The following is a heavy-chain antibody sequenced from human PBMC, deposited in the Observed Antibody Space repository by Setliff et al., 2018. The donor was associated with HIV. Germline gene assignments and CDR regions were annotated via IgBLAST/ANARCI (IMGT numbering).Heavy chain of an antibody. V-gene: IGHV4-39*01. CDR3: ARQGAGTGHSFDF. CDR2: LYYSGST. D-gene: IGHD6-19*01. J-gene: IGHJ4*02. CDR1: GGSISSSSFY. Sequence: SETLSLTCTVSGGSISSSSFYWGWIRQPPGKGLEWVGTLYYSGSTFFNPSLKSRVTISIDTSRNRFSLRLSSVTAADSAVYYCARQGAGTGHSFDFWGQGALVTVSS.